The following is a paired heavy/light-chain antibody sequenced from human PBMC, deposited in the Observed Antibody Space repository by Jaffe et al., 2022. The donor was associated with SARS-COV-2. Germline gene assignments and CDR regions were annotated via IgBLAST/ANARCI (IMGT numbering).Light chain of an antibody. V-gene: IGLV2-8*01. CDR3: CSYAGINNLL. CDR2: EVS. J-gene: IGLJ2*01. Sequence: QSALTQPPSASGSPGQSVTISCTGTSSDIGGYNYVSWYQQHPGKAPKLMISEVSKRPAGVPDRFSGSKSGNTASLTVSGLQAEDEADYYCCSYAGINNLLFGGGTKLTVL. CDR1: SSDIGGYNY.
Heavy chain of an antibody. CDR1: GGSISNYY. D-gene: IGHD2-15*01. V-gene: IGHV4-59*01. CDR3: ARGRGGGGTSNNWFDP. Sequence: QVQLQESGPGLVKPSETLSLTCNVSGGSISNYYWSWIRQPPGKGLEWIGYIYYSGSTNYSPSLKSRVTISVDTSKNQFSLKLTSVTAADTAVYYCARGRGGGGTSNNWFDPWGQGSLVTVSS. CDR2: IYYSGST. J-gene: IGHJ5*02.